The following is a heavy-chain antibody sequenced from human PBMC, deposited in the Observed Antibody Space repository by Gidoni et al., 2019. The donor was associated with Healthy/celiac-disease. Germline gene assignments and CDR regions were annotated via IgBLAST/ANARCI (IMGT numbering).Heavy chain of an antibody. J-gene: IGHJ1*01. D-gene: IGHD4-17*01. Sequence: EVQLVESGGGLVKPGGSLRLSCAASGFTFSNVWMSWVRQAPGKGLEWVGRIKSKTDGGTTDYAAPVKGRFTISRDDSKNTLYLQMNSLKTEDTAVYYCTAVTVTTVGNFQHWGQGTLVTVSS. V-gene: IGHV3-15*01. CDR2: IKSKTDGGTT. CDR3: TAVTVTTVGNFQH. CDR1: GFTFSNVW.